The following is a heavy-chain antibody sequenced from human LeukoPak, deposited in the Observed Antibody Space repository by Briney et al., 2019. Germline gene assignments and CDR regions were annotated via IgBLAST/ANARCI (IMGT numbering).Heavy chain of an antibody. CDR2: IRYDGSNK. J-gene: IGHJ3*02. CDR1: GFTFSSYG. CDR3: ARDHHRRLYDSQARDTFDI. D-gene: IGHD3-22*01. V-gene: IGHV3-30*02. Sequence: GGSLRLSCAASGFTFSSYGMHWVRQAPGKGLEWVAFIRYDGSNKYYADSVKGRFTISRDNSKNTLYLQMNSLRAEDTAVYYCARDHHRRLYDSQARDTFDIWGQGTMVTVSS.